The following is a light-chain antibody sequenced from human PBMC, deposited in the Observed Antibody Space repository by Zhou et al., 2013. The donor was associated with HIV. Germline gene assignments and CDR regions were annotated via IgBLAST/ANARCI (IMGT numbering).Light chain of an antibody. Sequence: DIQMTQSPSSLSASVGDRVTITCRASQGISNSLAWYQQKPGKAPKLLLYGASRLESGVPSRFSGSGSGTDYTLTISSLQPEDVATYYCQRYNSVPEFTFGGGTKVEI. CDR3: QRYNSVPEFT. V-gene: IGKV1-NL1*01. CDR1: QGISNS. J-gene: IGKJ4*01. CDR2: GAS.